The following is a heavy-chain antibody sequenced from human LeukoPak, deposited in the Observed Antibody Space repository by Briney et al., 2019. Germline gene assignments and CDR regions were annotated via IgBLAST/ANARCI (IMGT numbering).Heavy chain of an antibody. Sequence: SETLSLTCTVSGGSISNYYWSWIRQPPGKGLEWVGYMHYTGSSNYSPSLKSRVTISLDTSKNQFSLKLSSVTAADTAVYYCARVSGYCSSTSCRGIEYWGQGTLVTVS. D-gene: IGHD2-2*01. CDR3: ARVSGYCSSTSCRGIEY. J-gene: IGHJ4*02. V-gene: IGHV4-59*01. CDR2: MHYTGSS. CDR1: GGSISNYY.